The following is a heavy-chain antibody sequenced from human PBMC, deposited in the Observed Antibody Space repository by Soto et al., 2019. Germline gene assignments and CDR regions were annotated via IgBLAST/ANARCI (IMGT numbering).Heavy chain of an antibody. Sequence: KGSGASVKVSCKAPGYTFTHYDINWVRQATGQGLEWMGWMNPNTGNTGFAQKLQDRVTMTSNSSISTAYMELSSLRSEDTALYFCARGGWGPTFDFWGQGTPVTVSS. J-gene: IGHJ4*02. CDR3: ARGGWGPTFDF. D-gene: IGHD3-16*01. CDR1: GYTFTHYD. V-gene: IGHV1-8*01. CDR2: MNPNTGNT.